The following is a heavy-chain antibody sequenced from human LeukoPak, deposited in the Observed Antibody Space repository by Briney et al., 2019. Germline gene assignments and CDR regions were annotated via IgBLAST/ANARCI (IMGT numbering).Heavy chain of an antibody. CDR2: IYSGGTT. D-gene: IGHD3-10*01. Sequence: GGSLRLSCAASEFTVSANHMSWVRQAPGKGLEWVSVIYSGGTTYYGDSVKGRFTISRDNSKNTLYLQMNSLRGEDTAVYYCTTGSRGGVLDYWGQGTLVTVSS. CDR3: TTGSRGGVLDY. CDR1: EFTVSANH. V-gene: IGHV3-53*01. J-gene: IGHJ4*02.